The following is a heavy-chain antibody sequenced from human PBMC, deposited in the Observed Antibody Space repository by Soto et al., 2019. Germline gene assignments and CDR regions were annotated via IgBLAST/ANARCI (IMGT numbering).Heavy chain of an antibody. CDR1: GDSITSNSYF. V-gene: IGHV4-39*01. CDR2: IYYSGTT. J-gene: IGHJ5*02. CDR3: TKPRSSLQWPPFDP. D-gene: IGHD6-19*01. Sequence: SETLSLTCTVSGDSITSNSYFWAWIRQPPGKGLEWIGSIYYSGTTYYNPSLKSRVTISVSRDNSRNTLFLQMDSLRPDDTAVYYCTKPRSSLQWPPFDPWGHGTQVTVSS.